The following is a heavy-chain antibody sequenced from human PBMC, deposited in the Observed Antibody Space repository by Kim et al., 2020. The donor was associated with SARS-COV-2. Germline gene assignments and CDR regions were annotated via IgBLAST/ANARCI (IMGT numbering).Heavy chain of an antibody. J-gene: IGHJ4*02. Sequence: SETLSLTCTLSGGSISDYYCTWIRQPPGKGLEWIGNISYSRSSSYNPSLKSRVTISVDTSKNQLPLKQTSVTAADRAAYYCAAFMRPRYWGQG. D-gene: IGHD3-16*01. CDR3: AAFMRPRY. CDR1: GGSISDYY. V-gene: IGHV4-59*13. CDR2: ISYSRSS.